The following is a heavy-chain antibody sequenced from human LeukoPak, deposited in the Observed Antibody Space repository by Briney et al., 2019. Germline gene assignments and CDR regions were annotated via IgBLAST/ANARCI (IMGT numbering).Heavy chain of an antibody. D-gene: IGHD3-3*01. CDR3: ARAGDYDFWSGTY. CDR2: ISSSGSTI. V-gene: IGHV3-48*04. CDR1: GFTFSSYS. J-gene: IGHJ4*02. Sequence: GGSLRLSCAASGFTFSSYSVNWVRQAPGKGLEWVSYISSSGSTIYYADSVKGRFTTSRDNAKNSLYLQMNSLRAEDTAVYYCARAGDYDFWSGTYWGQGTLVTVSS.